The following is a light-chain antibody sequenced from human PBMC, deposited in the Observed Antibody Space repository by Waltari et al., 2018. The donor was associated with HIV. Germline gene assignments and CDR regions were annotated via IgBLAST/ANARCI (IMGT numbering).Light chain of an antibody. Sequence: QSALTQPRSVSGSPGQSVTISCTGTSSDVGGYDSVSWYQQHPAKAPKLIINDVTQRPSGVPDRFSGSKSGNTAFLTISALQAEDEAEYHCCSYAGSYTWVFGGGTKLTVL. CDR3: CSYAGSYTWV. CDR1: SSDVGGYDS. J-gene: IGLJ3*02. V-gene: IGLV2-11*01. CDR2: DVT.